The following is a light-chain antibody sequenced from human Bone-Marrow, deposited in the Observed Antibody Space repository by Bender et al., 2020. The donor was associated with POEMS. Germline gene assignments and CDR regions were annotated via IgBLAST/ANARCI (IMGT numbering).Light chain of an antibody. V-gene: IGLV2-14*02. CDR3: SSYTSSNTQV. J-gene: IGLJ1*01. CDR1: SSDVANYNL. CDR2: EDT. Sequence: QSALTQPASVSGSPAQSITISCTGTSSDVANYNLVSWYQQRPGKVPKLIIFEDTRRPSGISNRFSGSKSGNTASLTISGLQAEDEADYYCSSYTSSNTQVFGTGTMVTVL.